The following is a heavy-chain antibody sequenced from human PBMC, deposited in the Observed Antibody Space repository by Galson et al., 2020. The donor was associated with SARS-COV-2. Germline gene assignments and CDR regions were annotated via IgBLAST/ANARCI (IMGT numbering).Heavy chain of an antibody. J-gene: IGHJ4*02. CDR3: ARDLAGNWNDR. CDR2: ISNSGDTR. Sequence: GALRLSCAASGFTFSSFEMNWVRQAPGKGLEWISYISNSGDTRYYADSVEGRFTISRDNAKNSLYLQMNSLRAEDTAVYYCARDLAGNWNDRWGQGTLVTVSS. D-gene: IGHD1-1*01. V-gene: IGHV3-48*03. CDR1: GFTFSSFE.